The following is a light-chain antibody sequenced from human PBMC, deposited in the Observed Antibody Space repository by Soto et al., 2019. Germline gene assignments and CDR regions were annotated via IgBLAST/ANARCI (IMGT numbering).Light chain of an antibody. V-gene: IGLV2-8*01. Sequence: SVLTQPPSVSGPPGQPVTIPCTGTPSDVGGYISVSWYQQRPGKAPKIMIYEVNKRPSGVRDRFSGSTSGSTDFLTVSRLQADDEAEYYCCSYAGFNRYLFGTGTKVTVL. CDR1: PSDVGGYIS. CDR2: EVN. CDR3: CSYAGFNRYL. J-gene: IGLJ1*01.